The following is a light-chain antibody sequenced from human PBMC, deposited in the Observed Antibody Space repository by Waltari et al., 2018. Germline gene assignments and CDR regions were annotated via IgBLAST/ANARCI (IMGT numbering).Light chain of an antibody. CDR2: WAS. J-gene: IGKJ2*01. CDR3: QQYYATPVT. Sequence: DIVMTQSPDSLAVSLGERATINCRSNHSLFYHSTNKNYLGWLQQKPGQPPNWISSWASTSESGVPDRFSGGGSGTDFSLTITSLQAEDVAVYYCQQYYATPVTFGQGTKREIK. CDR1: HSLFYHSTNKNY. V-gene: IGKV4-1*01.